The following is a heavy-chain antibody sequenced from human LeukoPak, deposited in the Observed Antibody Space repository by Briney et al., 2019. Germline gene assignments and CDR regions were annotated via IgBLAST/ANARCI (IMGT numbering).Heavy chain of an antibody. J-gene: IGHJ4*02. Sequence: SETLSLTCAVSGGSISSSNWWSWVRQPPGKGLEWIGEIYHSGSTNYNPSIKSRVTISVDKSKNQFSLKLSSVTAADTAVYYCARVAYYYDSSGYFDYWGQGTLVTVSS. CDR1: GGSISSSNW. V-gene: IGHV4-4*02. D-gene: IGHD3-22*01. CDR3: ARVAYYYDSSGYFDY. CDR2: IYHSGST.